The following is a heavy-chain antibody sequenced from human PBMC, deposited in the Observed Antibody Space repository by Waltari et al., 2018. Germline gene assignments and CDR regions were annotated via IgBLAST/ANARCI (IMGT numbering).Heavy chain of an antibody. V-gene: IGHV4-59*13. J-gene: IGHJ4*02. CDR3: ARGGDGSGSEDFDY. Sequence: QVQLQESGSGLVRPSETLSLTCSVSGSSMNPYYWSWFRHPPGKGLEWIAYISSSGRTYHNPSLRGRVSISIDTSKKQFSLRLNSVTAADTAVYYCARGGDGSGSEDFDYWGQGTLVIVSS. CDR1: GSSMNPYY. D-gene: IGHD3-10*01. CDR2: ISSSGRT.